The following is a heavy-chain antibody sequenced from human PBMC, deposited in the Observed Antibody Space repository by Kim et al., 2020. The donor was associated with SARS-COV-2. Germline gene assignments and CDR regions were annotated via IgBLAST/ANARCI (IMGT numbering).Heavy chain of an antibody. V-gene: IGHV3-11*05. Sequence: GGSLRLSCAASGFTFSDYYMRWIRQAPGKGLEWVSYISSSSSYTNYADSVKGRFTISRDNAKNSLYLQMNSLRAEDTAVYYCARVKCSSTSCGYDYYYYYGMDVWGQGTTVTVSS. J-gene: IGHJ6*02. CDR2: ISSSSSYT. D-gene: IGHD2-2*01. CDR1: GFTFSDYY. CDR3: ARVKCSSTSCGYDYYYYYGMDV.